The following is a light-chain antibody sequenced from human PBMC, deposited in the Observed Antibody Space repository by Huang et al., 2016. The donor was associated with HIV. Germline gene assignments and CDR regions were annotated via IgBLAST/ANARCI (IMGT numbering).Light chain of an antibody. V-gene: IGKV1-39*01. J-gene: IGKJ2*01. CDR1: QSIRNY. Sequence: DIQMTQSPFSLSASVGDRVTITCRASQSIRNYLNLYQQKPGIAPKLLIYATSTLHSGVPSRVSGSGSGTHFTLTISSLQPEDFAVYYCQQSHLTPVTFGQGTKIDIK. CDR2: ATS. CDR3: QQSHLTPVT.